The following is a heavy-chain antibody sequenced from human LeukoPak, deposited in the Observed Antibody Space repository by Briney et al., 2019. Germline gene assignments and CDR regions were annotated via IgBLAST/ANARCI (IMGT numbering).Heavy chain of an antibody. Sequence: PSQTLSLTCAVSGGSISSGGYSWSWIRQPPGKGLEWIGYIYQSGSTYYNPSLKSRVTISVDRPKNQFSLRVSSVTAADTAVYYCAREGFFGSGSYLQWGRGTLVTVSS. CDR2: IYQSGST. CDR3: AREGFFGSGSYLQ. J-gene: IGHJ4*02. V-gene: IGHV4-30-2*01. D-gene: IGHD3-10*01. CDR1: GGSISSGGYS.